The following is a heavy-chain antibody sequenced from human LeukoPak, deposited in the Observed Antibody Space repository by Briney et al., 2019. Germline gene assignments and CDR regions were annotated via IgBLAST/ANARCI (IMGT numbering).Heavy chain of an antibody. J-gene: IGHJ4*02. D-gene: IGHD6-19*01. CDR1: GFTFSSYG. V-gene: IGHV3-30*18. CDR2: ISYDGSSK. Sequence: GRSLRLSCAASGFTFSSYGMHWVRQAPGKGLEWVAVISYDGSSKYYADSVKGRFTISRDNSKNTLYLQMNSLRAEDTAVYYCAKDSIAVAGTYFDYWGQGTLVTVSS. CDR3: AKDSIAVAGTYFDY.